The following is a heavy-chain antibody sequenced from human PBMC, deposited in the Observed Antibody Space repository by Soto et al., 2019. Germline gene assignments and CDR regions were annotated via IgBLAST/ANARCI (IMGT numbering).Heavy chain of an antibody. Sequence: GASVKVSCKASGGTFSRYAISWVRQAPGQGPEWMGGIMPVSGAPNYAQKFQGRVTFTADESTTTAYMELSSLRSEDTAVYYCAILTTMTTYWYFDLWGRGTLVTV. D-gene: IGHD4-17*01. CDR3: AILTTMTTYWYFDL. J-gene: IGHJ2*01. CDR2: IMPVSGAP. V-gene: IGHV1-69*13. CDR1: GGTFSRYA.